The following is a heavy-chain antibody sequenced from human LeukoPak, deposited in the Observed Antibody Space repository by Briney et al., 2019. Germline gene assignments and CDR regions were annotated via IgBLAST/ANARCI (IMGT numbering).Heavy chain of an antibody. Sequence: VSVKVSCKASGYTFTGYYMHWVRQAPGQGLEWMGWINPNSGGTNYAQKFQGRVTMTRDTSISTAYMELSRLKSDDTAVYYCARETPPSYYYYYGMDVWGQGTTVTVSS. J-gene: IGHJ6*02. V-gene: IGHV1-2*02. CDR3: ARETPPSYYYYYGMDV. CDR2: INPNSGGT. D-gene: IGHD2-15*01. CDR1: GYTFTGYY.